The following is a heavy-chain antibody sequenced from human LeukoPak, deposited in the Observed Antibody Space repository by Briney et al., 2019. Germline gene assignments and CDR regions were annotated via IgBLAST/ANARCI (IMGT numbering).Heavy chain of an antibody. CDR3: AREGPGRGPIVAKPYGMDV. D-gene: IGHD5-12*01. V-gene: IGHV1-2*04. CDR2: INPNSGGT. J-gene: IGHJ6*02. CDR1: GYTFTGYY. Sequence: ASVKVSCKASGYTFTGYYMHWVRQAPGQGLEWMGWINPNSGGTNYAQKFQGWVTMTRDTSISTAYMELSRLRSDDTAVCYCAREGPGRGPIVAKPYGMDVWGQGTTVTVSS.